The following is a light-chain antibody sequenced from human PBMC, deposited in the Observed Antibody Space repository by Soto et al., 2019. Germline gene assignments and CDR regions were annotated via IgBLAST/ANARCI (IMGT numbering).Light chain of an antibody. J-gene: IGKJ5*01. CDR2: KAS. Sequence: IHTTHSPSTLSASLLHRSTINFRASQSISTWLAWYQQKPGKAPKLLIYKASSLQSGVPSRFSGSGSGTEFTLTISSLQPDDFATYYCQQYDTYSITFGQGTRLEI. V-gene: IGKV1-5*03. CDR3: QQYDTYSIT. CDR1: QSISTW.